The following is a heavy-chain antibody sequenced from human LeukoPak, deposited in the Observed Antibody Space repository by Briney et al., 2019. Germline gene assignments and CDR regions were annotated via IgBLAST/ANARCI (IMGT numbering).Heavy chain of an antibody. V-gene: IGHV3-21*01. Sequence: GGSLRLSCAASGFTSSSCGFNWVRQAPGKGLEWVSSIGPTGTDRYYADSVRGRFTISRDNAKNSMYLQMDSLRDEDTAVYYCATETIGRHYDYWGQGTLLTISS. CDR3: ATETIGRHYDY. J-gene: IGHJ4*02. CDR2: IGPTGTDR. D-gene: IGHD1-14*01. CDR1: GFTSSSCG.